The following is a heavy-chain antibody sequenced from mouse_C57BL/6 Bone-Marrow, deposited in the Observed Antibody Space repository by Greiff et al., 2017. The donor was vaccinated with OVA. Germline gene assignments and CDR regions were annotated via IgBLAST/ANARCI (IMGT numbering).Heavy chain of an antibody. Sequence: QVQLQQPGAELVMPGASVKLSCKASGYTFTSYWMHWVKQRPGQGLEWIGEIDPSDSYTNYNQKFKGKSTLTVDKSSSTAYMQLSSLTTEDSAVYYCARGNYWGQGTTLTVSS. CDR2: IDPSDSYT. V-gene: IGHV1-69*01. CDR1: GYTFTSYW. J-gene: IGHJ2*01. CDR3: ARGNY.